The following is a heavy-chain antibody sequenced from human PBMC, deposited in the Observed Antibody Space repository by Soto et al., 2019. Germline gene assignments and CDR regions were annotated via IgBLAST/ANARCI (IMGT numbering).Heavy chain of an antibody. Sequence: QVQLVQSGAEVKKPGASVTVSSKASGNTSTRFYIHWVRQAPGQGLEWMGIINPRSGDTTYAEKFQGRITVTRDTSTSTVYMELTSLRYEDTAIYYCARVALSGGGWLDPWGQGTLVTVSS. CDR1: GNTSTRFY. CDR3: ARVALSGGGWLDP. V-gene: IGHV1-46*01. J-gene: IGHJ5*02. D-gene: IGHD1-26*01. CDR2: INPRSGDT.